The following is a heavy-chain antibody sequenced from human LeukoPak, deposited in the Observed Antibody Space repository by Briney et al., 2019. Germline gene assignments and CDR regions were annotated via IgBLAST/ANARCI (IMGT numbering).Heavy chain of an antibody. J-gene: IGHJ4*02. V-gene: IGHV3-11*01. CDR2: ISSSGSTI. CDR1: GFTFSDYY. CDR3: ARGLDDLEGYFDY. Sequence: GGSLRLSCAASGFTFSDYYMSWIRQAPGKGLEWVSYISSSGSTIYYADSVRGRFTISTDNAKNSLYLQMNSLRAEDTAVYYWARGLDDLEGYFDYWGQGTLVTVSS.